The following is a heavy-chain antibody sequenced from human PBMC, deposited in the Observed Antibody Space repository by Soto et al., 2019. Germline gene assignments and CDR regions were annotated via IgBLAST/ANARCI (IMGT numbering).Heavy chain of an antibody. J-gene: IGHJ4*02. CDR2: ISDSGGST. V-gene: IGHV3-23*01. Sequence: EVHLLESGGGLVQPGGSLRLSCAGSGFTFNTYAMTWVRQAPGKGLQWVSMISDSGGSTYYSGSVRGRFTISRDNSKKALHLQMNSLRADDTAIYYGAKHCGKTATEDYWGQGTLVTVSS. CDR1: GFTFNTYA. D-gene: IGHD1-26*01. CDR3: AKHCGKTATEDY.